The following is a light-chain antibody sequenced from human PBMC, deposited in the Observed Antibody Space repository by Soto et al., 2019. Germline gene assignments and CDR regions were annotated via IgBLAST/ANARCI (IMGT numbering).Light chain of an antibody. V-gene: IGKV3-20*01. CDR1: ETVSTS. CDR3: QQYGSSPIT. Sequence: ETVLTQSPATLSVSPGERVTLSCRASETVSTSLAWYQQGPGQGPRLLIYGASTRATGFPARFSGSGSGTDFTLTISRLEPEDFAVYYCQQYGSSPITFGQGTRLEI. CDR2: GAS. J-gene: IGKJ5*01.